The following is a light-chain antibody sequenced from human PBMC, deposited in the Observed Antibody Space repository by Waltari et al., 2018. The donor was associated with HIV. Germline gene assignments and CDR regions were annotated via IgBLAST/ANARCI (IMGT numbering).Light chain of an antibody. Sequence: QSVLTQPPSLSGAPGQRVIISCTGSSSNIGAGFDVHWYQQLPGTAPKHLIDGNNNRPAGVPARVSGSKSGTSASLANTGLQAEDEADYYCQSYDSSLNTYVFGSGTKVTVL. CDR2: GNN. CDR3: QSYDSSLNTYV. V-gene: IGLV1-40*01. CDR1: SSNIGAGFD. J-gene: IGLJ1*01.